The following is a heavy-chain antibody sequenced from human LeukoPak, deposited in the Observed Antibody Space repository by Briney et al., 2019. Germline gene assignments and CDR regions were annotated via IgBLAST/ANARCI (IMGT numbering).Heavy chain of an antibody. Sequence: SETLSLTCNVSGVSIGSFYWSWIRQPAGKGLEWVGRIYTSGKVNYNPSLKSRVTLSVDTSTNQFSLKLSSVTAADTALYYCARVGLYGEYTSWGQGTLVTVSS. V-gene: IGHV4-4*07. CDR2: IYTSGKV. CDR1: GVSIGSFY. CDR3: ARVGLYGEYTS. D-gene: IGHD4-17*01. J-gene: IGHJ5*02.